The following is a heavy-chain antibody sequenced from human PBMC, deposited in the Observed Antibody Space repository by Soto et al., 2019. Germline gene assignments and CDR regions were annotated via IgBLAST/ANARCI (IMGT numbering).Heavy chain of an antibody. CDR1: GYTFTSYY. CDR2: INPSGGST. D-gene: IGHD3-22*01. V-gene: IGHV1-46*01. J-gene: IGHJ4*02. CDR3: ARYYYDSSGGGYYFDY. Sequence: ASLKVSCKASGYTFTSYYMHWVRQAPGQGLEWMGIINPSGGSTSYAQKFQGRVTMTRDASTSTVYMELSSLRSEDTAVYYCARYYYDSSGGGYYFDYWGQGTLVTVSS.